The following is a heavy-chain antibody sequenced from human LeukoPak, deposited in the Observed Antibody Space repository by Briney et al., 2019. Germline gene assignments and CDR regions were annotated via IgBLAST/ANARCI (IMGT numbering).Heavy chain of an antibody. J-gene: IGHJ3*02. Sequence: SETLSLTCAVSGGSFSGYYWSWIRQPPGKGLEWIGEINHSGSTNYNPSLKSRVTISVDTSKNQFSLKLSSVTAADTAVYYCARSKWGAFDIWGQGTMVTVSS. CDR2: INHSGST. V-gene: IGHV4-34*01. D-gene: IGHD1-26*01. CDR3: ARSKWGAFDI. CDR1: GGSFSGYY.